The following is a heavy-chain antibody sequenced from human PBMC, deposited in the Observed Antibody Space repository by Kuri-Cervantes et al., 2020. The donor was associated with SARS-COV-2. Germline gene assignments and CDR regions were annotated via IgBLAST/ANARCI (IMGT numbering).Heavy chain of an antibody. V-gene: IGHV4-59*12. J-gene: IGHJ6*03. CDR3: ARSGYYSRGVTYYYMDV. Sequence: GSLRLSCTVSGGSISSYYWSWIRQPPGQGLEWLGYIYHSGSTKYNPSLESRVTISLDTSRNQFSLKLSSVTAADSAVYYCARSGYYSRGVTYYYMDVWDKGTTVTVSS. CDR2: IYHSGST. CDR1: GGSISSYY. D-gene: IGHD3-22*01.